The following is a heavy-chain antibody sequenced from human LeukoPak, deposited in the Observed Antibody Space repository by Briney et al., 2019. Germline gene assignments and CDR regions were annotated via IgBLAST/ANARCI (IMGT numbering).Heavy chain of an antibody. J-gene: IGHJ4*02. V-gene: IGHV3-30*18. CDR1: GFTFSSYG. Sequence: PGGSLRLSCAASGFTFSSYGMHWVRQAPVKGLEWVAVISYDGNIKYYSDSVKGRFTISRDNSKNTLFLQMNSLRAEDTAVYYCAKDRILVTIFGVGVDYWGQGTLLTVSS. CDR3: AKDRILVTIFGVGVDY. D-gene: IGHD3-3*01. CDR2: ISYDGNIK.